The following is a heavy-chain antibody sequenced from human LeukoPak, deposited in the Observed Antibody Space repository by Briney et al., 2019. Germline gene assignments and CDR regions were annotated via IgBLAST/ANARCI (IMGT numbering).Heavy chain of an antibody. J-gene: IGHJ4*02. D-gene: IGHD6-13*01. CDR3: ARFIAAAGTDY. CDR2: IKPNSGGT. V-gene: IGHV1-2*02. CDR1: GYTFTGYY. Sequence: GASVKVSCTASGYTFTGYYMHWVRQAPGKGLEWMGWIKPNSGGTNYAQKFQGRVTMTRDTIISTAYMELSRLRADDTAVYYCARFIAAAGTDYWGQGTLSPSPQ.